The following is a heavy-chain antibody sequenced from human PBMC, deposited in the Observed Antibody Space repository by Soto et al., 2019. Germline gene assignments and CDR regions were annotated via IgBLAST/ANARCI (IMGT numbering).Heavy chain of an antibody. CDR2: IYHSGST. CDR3: AKVSGSYYYGMDV. D-gene: IGHD1-26*01. J-gene: IGHJ6*02. Sequence: QVQLQESGPGLVKPSGTLSLTCAVSGGSISSSNWWSWVRQPPGKGLEWIGEIYHSGSTNYNPSLKSRVTISVDKSKNRFSLKLSSVTAADTAGYYCAKVSGSYYYGMDVWGQGTTVTVSS. CDR1: GGSISSSNW. V-gene: IGHV4-4*02.